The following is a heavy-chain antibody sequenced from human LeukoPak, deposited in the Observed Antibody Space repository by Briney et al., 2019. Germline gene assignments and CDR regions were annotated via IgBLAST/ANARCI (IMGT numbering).Heavy chain of an antibody. D-gene: IGHD6-6*01. J-gene: IGHJ4*02. V-gene: IGHV4-38-2*02. Sequence: PSETLSLTCTVSNYSISSGYYWGWIRQPPGKGLEWIGSIYYSGSTYYNPSLKSRVTIAVNTSKNQFSLKLSSVTAADTAVYYCARDLPSIARLYYFDYWGQGTLVTVS. CDR2: IYYSGST. CDR3: ARDLPSIARLYYFDY. CDR1: NYSISSGYY.